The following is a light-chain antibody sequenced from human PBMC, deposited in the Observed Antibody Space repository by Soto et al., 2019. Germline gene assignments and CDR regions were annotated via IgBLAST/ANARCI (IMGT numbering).Light chain of an antibody. CDR1: QSLLHSNGYNY. CDR3: KQALQTTG. J-gene: IGKJ1*01. CDR2: LVS. V-gene: IGKV2-28*01. Sequence: DVVMTHSPLSLPVTPGEPASISCRSSQSLLHSNGYNYLDWYLQKPGQSPQLLIYLVSNRASGVPDRFSGSRSRTYFTLKISIVEAEDVGVDYCKQALQTTGFGQGTKVEIK.